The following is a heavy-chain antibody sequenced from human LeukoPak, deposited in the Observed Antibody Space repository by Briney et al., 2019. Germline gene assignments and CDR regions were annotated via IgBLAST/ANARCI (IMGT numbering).Heavy chain of an antibody. V-gene: IGHV4-39*02. J-gene: IGHJ4*02. D-gene: IGHD3-3*01. CDR2: AYFSGSR. CDR3: ARRVWTGYIDS. Sequence: SETLSLTCSVSGASINRAYFYWGWIRQPPGKGLEWIGSAYFSGSRYYNPSLKSRVTISIDTSNNNSSLKLTSMTAADTAVYFCARRVWTGYIDSWGQGILVTVSS. CDR1: GASINRAYFY.